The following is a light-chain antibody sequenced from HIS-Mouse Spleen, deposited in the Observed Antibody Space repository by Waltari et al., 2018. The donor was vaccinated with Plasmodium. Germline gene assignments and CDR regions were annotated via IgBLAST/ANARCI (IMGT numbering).Light chain of an antibody. V-gene: IGLV2-8*01. CDR3: SSYAGSNNLV. J-gene: IGLJ2*01. CDR1: SSDVGGYHN. Sequence: QSALTQPPSASGSPGQSVTLSCTGTSSDVGGYHNFAWYQQHPGKAPKLMIYEVSKRPSGVPDRFSGSKSGNTASLTVSGLQAEDEADYYCSSYAGSNNLVFGGGTKLTVL. CDR2: EVS.